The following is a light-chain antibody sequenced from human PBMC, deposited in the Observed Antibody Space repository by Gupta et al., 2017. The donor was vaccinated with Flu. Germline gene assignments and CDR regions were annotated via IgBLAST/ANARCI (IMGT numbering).Light chain of an antibody. Sequence: TVTISWTRSSGSIASNYVQWYQQRPGSSPTTVIYEDNQRPSGVPDRFSGSIDSSSTSASLTISGRKAEDEAYYYCQSYDSSNWVFGGGTKLTVL. CDR2: EDN. CDR3: QSYDSSNWV. J-gene: IGLJ3*02. CDR1: SGSIASNY. V-gene: IGLV6-57*01.